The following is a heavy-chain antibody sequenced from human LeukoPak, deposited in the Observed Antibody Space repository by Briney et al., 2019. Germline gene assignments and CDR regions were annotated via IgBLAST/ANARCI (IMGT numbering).Heavy chain of an antibody. Sequence: ASVKVSCKASGYTFTSYDINWVRQATGQGLEWMGWMNPNSGDTGYAQKFQGRVTMTRNTSISTAYMELSSLRSEDTAVYYCARVPLAGFWSDYYRNWFDPWGQGTLVTVSS. J-gene: IGHJ5*02. D-gene: IGHD3-3*01. CDR3: ARVPLAGFWSDYYRNWFDP. CDR1: GYTFTSYD. CDR2: MNPNSGDT. V-gene: IGHV1-8*01.